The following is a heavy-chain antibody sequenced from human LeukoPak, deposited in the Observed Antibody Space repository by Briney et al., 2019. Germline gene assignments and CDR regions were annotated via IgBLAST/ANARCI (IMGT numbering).Heavy chain of an antibody. CDR1: GYTFTGYY. J-gene: IGHJ6*02. D-gene: IGHD2-2*01. Sequence: ASVKVSCKASGYTFTGYYMHSVRQAPGQGLEWMGWINPNSGGTNYAQKFQGRVTMTRDTSISTAYMELSRLRSDDTAVYYCARVRYCSSTSCSTAYYYYGMDVWGQGTTVTVSS. CDR3: ARVRYCSSTSCSTAYYYYGMDV. V-gene: IGHV1-2*02. CDR2: INPNSGGT.